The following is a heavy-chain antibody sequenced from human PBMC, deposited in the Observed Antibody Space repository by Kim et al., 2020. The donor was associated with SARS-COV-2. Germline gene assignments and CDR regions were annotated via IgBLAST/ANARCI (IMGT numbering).Heavy chain of an antibody. Sequence: YAASVKGRFTISRDDSKSIAYLQMNSLKTEDTAVYYCTRTGTRRSAAADVWGQGTTVTVSS. D-gene: IGHD6-13*01. CDR3: TRTGTRRSAAADV. J-gene: IGHJ6*02. V-gene: IGHV3-49*02.